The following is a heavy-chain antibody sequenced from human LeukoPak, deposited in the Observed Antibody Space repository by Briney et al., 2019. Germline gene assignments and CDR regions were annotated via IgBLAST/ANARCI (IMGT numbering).Heavy chain of an antibody. CDR2: IYYSGST. J-gene: IGHJ4*02. CDR3: ARGARYCSSTSCYKYYFDY. Sequence: SETLPLTCTVSGGSISSGDYYWSWIRQPPGKGLEWIGYIYYSGSTYYNPSLKSRVTISVDTSKNQFSLKLSSVTAADTAVYYCARGARYCSSTSCYKYYFDYWGQGTLVTVSS. CDR1: GGSISSGDYY. D-gene: IGHD2-2*02. V-gene: IGHV4-30-4*08.